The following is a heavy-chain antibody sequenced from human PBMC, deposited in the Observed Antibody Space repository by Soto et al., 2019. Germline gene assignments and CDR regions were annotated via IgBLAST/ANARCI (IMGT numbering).Heavy chain of an antibody. Sequence: GGSLRLSCAASGFTFSSYSMNWVRQAPGKGLEWVSSISSSSSYIYYADSVKGRFTISRDNAKNSLYLQMNSLRAEDTAVYYCARDRGRTYYYGSGSYYNAFDIWGQGTMVTVSS. V-gene: IGHV3-21*01. D-gene: IGHD3-10*01. CDR2: ISSSSSYI. J-gene: IGHJ3*02. CDR3: ARDRGRTYYYGSGSYYNAFDI. CDR1: GFTFSSYS.